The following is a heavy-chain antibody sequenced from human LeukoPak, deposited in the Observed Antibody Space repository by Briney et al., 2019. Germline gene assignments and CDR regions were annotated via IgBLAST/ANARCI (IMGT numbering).Heavy chain of an antibody. CDR3: ARISYPPTTYYYYYYMDV. CDR1: GYTFTSYD. CDR2: MNPNSGDT. D-gene: IGHD1-1*01. Sequence: ASVKVSCKASGYTFTSYDITWVRQATGQGLEWMGRMNPNSGDTGYAQRFQGRVTMTRNTSISTAYMELSSLRSEDTAVYYCARISYPPTTYYYYYYMDVWGKGTTVTVSS. V-gene: IGHV1-8*01. J-gene: IGHJ6*03.